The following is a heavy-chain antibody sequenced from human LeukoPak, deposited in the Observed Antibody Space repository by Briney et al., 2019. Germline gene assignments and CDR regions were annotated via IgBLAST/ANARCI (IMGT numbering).Heavy chain of an antibody. D-gene: IGHD3-22*01. V-gene: IGHV3-30-3*01. J-gene: IGHJ4*02. CDR3: AREGYYDSSSDH. CDR2: ISYDGSNK. CDR1: GFTFSSYA. Sequence: GGSLRLSCAASGFTFSSYAMHWVRQAPGKGLEWVAAISYDGSNKYYADSVKGRFTISRDNSKNTLYLQMNSLRAEDTAVYYCAREGYYDSSSDHWGQGTLVTVSS.